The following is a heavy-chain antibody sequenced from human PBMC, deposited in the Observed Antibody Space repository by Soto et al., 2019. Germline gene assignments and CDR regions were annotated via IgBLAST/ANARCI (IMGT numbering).Heavy chain of an antibody. CDR2: IIPIFGTA. V-gene: IGHV1-69*12. CDR3: SRVRGCSGGSCYMGFGYYYYYGMDV. D-gene: IGHD2-15*01. Sequence: QVQLVQSGAEVKKPGSSVKVSCKASGGTFSSYAISWVRQAPGQGLEWMGGIIPIFGTANYAQKFQGRVTITADESTTTAYLELSSLRPEDTAVYYCSRVRGCSGGSCYMGFGYYYYYGMDVWGPGTTVTVSS. J-gene: IGHJ6*02. CDR1: GGTFSSYA.